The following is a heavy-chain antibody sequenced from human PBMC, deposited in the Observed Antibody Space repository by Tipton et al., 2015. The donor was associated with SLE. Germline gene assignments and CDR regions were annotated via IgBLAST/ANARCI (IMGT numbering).Heavy chain of an antibody. D-gene: IGHD1-26*01. CDR2: IYYSGST. CDR3: LRQYTGFDY. Sequence: TLSLTCTVSGGSFTSSSFYWGWIRQPPGKGLEWIASIYYSGSTYYNPSLKSRLTISIDMSKNQFSLKLNSVTAADTAVYYCLRQYTGFDYWGQGTLVTVSS. V-gene: IGHV4-39*07. CDR1: GGSFTSSSFY. J-gene: IGHJ4*02.